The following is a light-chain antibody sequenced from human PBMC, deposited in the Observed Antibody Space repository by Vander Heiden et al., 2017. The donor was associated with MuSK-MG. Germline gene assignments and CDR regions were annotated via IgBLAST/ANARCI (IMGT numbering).Light chain of an antibody. Sequence: QSALTHPAPVSGAPGPSITISCNGTSSDVGNYNDVTWNQQHPGKAPKLMIYDVTNRPAGVSNRFSGSKSGNTASLTISGRQAEDEADYYCSSYTSSSTYVFGSGTKVTVL. CDR3: SSYTSSSTYV. CDR1: SSDVGNYND. J-gene: IGLJ1*01. CDR2: DVT. V-gene: IGLV2-14*03.